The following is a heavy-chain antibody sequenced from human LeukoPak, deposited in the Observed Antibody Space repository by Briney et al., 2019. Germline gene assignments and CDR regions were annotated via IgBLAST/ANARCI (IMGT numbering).Heavy chain of an antibody. Sequence: SETLSLTCTVSGGSIRSSSYYWGWIRQPPGKGLEWIGCIYYSGSTNQKQSLRSRVTIAVATTKNQLSLKLSSVTAADTAVYYCARHAGSYYTYHFDYWGQGPLVTVSS. V-gene: IGHV4-39*01. CDR1: GGSIRSSSYY. CDR2: IYYSGST. D-gene: IGHD3-22*01. J-gene: IGHJ4*02. CDR3: ARHAGSYYTYHFDY.